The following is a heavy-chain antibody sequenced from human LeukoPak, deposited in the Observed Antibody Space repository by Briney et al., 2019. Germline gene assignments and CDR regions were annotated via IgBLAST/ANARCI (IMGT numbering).Heavy chain of an antibody. CDR2: IYYSGST. D-gene: IGHD3-10*01. CDR1: GYSISSGYY. CDR3: ARESITMVRGTYYYYYYYMDV. J-gene: IGHJ6*03. V-gene: IGHV4-38-2*02. Sequence: SETLSLTCTVSGYSISSGYYWGWIRQPPGKGLEWIGYIYYSGSTYYNPSLKSRVTISVDTSKNRFSLKLSSVTAADTAVYYCARESITMVRGTYYYYYYYMDVWGKGTTVTVSS.